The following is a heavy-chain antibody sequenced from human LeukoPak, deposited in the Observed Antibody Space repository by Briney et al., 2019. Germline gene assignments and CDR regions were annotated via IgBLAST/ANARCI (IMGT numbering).Heavy chain of an antibody. Sequence: GGSLRLSCAASGFTFSSYSMNWVRQAPGKGLEWVSYISSSSSTIYYADSVKGRFTISRDNAKNSLYLQMNSLRAEDTAVYYCAREIQLERRHDAFDIWGQGTMVTVSS. V-gene: IGHV3-48*01. CDR2: ISSSSSTI. CDR1: GFTFSSYS. D-gene: IGHD1-1*01. J-gene: IGHJ3*02. CDR3: AREIQLERRHDAFDI.